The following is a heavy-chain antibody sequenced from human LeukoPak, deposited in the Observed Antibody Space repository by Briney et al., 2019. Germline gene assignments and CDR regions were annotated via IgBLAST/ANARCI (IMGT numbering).Heavy chain of an antibody. Sequence: SETLSLTCTVSGGSISSGSYYWSWIRQPAGKGLEWIGRIYTSGSTNYSPSLKSRVTISVDTSKNQFSLKLSSVTAADTAVYYCARGRISWGVPAAMVWFDPWGQGTLVTVSS. CDR1: GGSISSGSYY. V-gene: IGHV4-61*02. J-gene: IGHJ5*02. CDR3: ARGRISWGVPAAMVWFDP. D-gene: IGHD2-2*01. CDR2: IYTSGST.